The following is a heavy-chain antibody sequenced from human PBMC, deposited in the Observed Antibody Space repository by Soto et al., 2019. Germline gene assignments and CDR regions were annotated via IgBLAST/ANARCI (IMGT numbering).Heavy chain of an antibody. D-gene: IGHD2-2*01. CDR3: SRAPLGYCSSTSCSN. CDR1: GYTFTSYY. CDR2: INPSGGST. Sequence: QVQLVQSGAEVKKPGASVKVSCKAYGYTFTSYYMHWVRQAPGQGLEWMGIINPSGGSTSYAQKFQGRVTMTRDTSTSTVYMELSSLRSEDTAVYYCSRAPLGYCSSTSCSNWGQGTLVTVSS. V-gene: IGHV1-46*01. J-gene: IGHJ4*02.